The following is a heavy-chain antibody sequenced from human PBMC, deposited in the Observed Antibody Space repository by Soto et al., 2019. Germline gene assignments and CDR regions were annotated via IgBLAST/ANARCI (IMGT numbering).Heavy chain of an antibody. J-gene: IGHJ6*02. V-gene: IGHV1-46*01. CDR3: ARDITLITMIPDAGANYYGMDV. CDR1: GYTFTSYF. CDR2: INPSGGST. Sequence: ASVKVSCKASGYTFTSYFIYWVRQAPGQGLEWMGIINPSGGSTSYAQKFQGRVTMTRDTSTSTVYMELSSLRSEDTAVYYCARDITLITMIPDAGANYYGMDVWGQGTTVTVSS. D-gene: IGHD3-22*01.